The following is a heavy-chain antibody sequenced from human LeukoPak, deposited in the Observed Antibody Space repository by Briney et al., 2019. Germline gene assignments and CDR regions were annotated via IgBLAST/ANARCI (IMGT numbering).Heavy chain of an antibody. J-gene: IGHJ4*02. V-gene: IGHV3-23*01. CDR2: ISSNSGST. CDR3: ATRGYSSGWYQYYFDY. D-gene: IGHD6-19*01. CDR1: GFTFSSHA. Sequence: GGSLRLSCAASGFTFSSHAMSWVRQAPGKGLEWVSGISSNSGSTDYADSVKGRFTISRDNSKNTLYLQMNSPRAEDAAVYYCATRGYSSGWYQYYFDYWGQGTLVTVSS.